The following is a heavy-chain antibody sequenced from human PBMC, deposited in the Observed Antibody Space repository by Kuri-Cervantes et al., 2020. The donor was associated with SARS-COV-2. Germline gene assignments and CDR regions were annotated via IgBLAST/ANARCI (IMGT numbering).Heavy chain of an antibody. D-gene: IGHD3-16*01. CDR2: FDPEDGET. Sequence: ASVKVSCKVSGYTLTELSMHWVRQAPGKGLEWMGGFDPEDGETIYAQKFQGRVTMTRDTSISTAYMELSRLRSDDTAVYYCARAPSLWSLLDYWGQGTLVTVSS. CDR1: GYTLTELS. J-gene: IGHJ4*02. V-gene: IGHV1-24*01. CDR3: ARAPSLWSLLDY.